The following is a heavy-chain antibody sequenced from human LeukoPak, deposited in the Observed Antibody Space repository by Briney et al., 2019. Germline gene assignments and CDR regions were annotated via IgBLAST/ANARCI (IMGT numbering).Heavy chain of an antibody. CDR1: GFTFSSYW. CDR2: IKQDGSEK. CDR3: ARDFASYGDYFTDY. V-gene: IGHV3-7*01. D-gene: IGHD4-17*01. J-gene: IGHJ4*02. Sequence: GGSLRLSWAASGFTFSSYWMSWVRQAPGKGLEWVANIKQDGSEKYYVDSVKGRFTISRDNAKNSLYLQMNSMRAEDTAVYYCARDFASYGDYFTDYWGQGTLVTVSS.